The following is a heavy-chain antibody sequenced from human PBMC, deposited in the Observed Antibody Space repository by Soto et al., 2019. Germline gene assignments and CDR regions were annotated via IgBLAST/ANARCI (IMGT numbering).Heavy chain of an antibody. CDR2: IYYSGST. CDR1: GGSISSGDYY. Sequence: SETLSLTCTVSGGSISSGDYYWSWIRQPPGKGLEWIGYIYYSGSTYYNPSLKSRVTISVDTSKNQFSLKLSSVTAADTAVYYCASSSVDTAMVRFDYWGQGTLVTVSS. CDR3: ASSSVDTAMVRFDY. J-gene: IGHJ4*02. V-gene: IGHV4-30-4*01. D-gene: IGHD5-18*01.